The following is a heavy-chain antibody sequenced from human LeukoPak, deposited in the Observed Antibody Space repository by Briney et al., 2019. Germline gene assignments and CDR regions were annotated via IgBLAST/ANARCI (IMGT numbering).Heavy chain of an antibody. CDR3: ARDRVNLFDY. Sequence: GGSLRLSCAASGFTFSSYAMHWVRQAPGKGLEWVAVMSYDGSNKYYADSVKGRFTISRDNSKNTLYLQMNSLRAEDTAVYYCARDRVNLFDYWGQGALVTVSS. CDR2: MSYDGSNK. D-gene: IGHD1-14*01. V-gene: IGHV3-30-3*01. J-gene: IGHJ4*02. CDR1: GFTFSSYA.